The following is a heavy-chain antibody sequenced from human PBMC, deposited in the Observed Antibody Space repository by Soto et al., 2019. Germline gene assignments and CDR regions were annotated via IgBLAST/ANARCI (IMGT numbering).Heavy chain of an antibody. Sequence: ASMKVSCKASGCTFTSYGISWVRQAPGQGLEWMGWISAYNGNTNNAQKIQGRVIMTRDTSTSTAYMELRSLGSDDTAVYYCARNQDDIGTGYYVYGMDVWGQGTTVTVSS. J-gene: IGHJ6*02. CDR3: ARNQDDIGTGYYVYGMDV. V-gene: IGHV1-18*01. D-gene: IGHD3-9*01. CDR2: ISAYNGNT. CDR1: GCTFTSYG.